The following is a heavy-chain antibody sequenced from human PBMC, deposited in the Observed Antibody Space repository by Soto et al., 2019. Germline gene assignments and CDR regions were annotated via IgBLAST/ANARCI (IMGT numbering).Heavy chain of an antibody. J-gene: IGHJ4*02. V-gene: IGHV3-15*01. CDR2: VKSETAGVTT. CDR3: SSNFFDY. Sequence: GGSLRLSCAASGFTFSNAWMNWVRQAPGKGLEWVGHVKSETAGVTTDYAAPVKGRFTISRDDSKTTMYLQMNSLKTEDTAVYYCSSNFFDYWGQGTLVTVSS. CDR1: GFTFSNAW.